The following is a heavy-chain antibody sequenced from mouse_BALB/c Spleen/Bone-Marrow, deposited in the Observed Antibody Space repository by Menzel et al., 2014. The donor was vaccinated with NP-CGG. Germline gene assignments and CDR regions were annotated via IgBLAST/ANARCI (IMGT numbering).Heavy chain of an antibody. Sequence: VQLQQSGAELVRPGASVKLSCTALGYTFXDXEXHWVKQTPXXGLEWIXAIHPGSGGTAYNQKFKGKATLTADKSSSTAYMELSSLTSEDSAVYDCTRWGDGYDADYWGQGTTLTVSS. J-gene: IGHJ2*01. CDR3: TRWGDGYDADY. CDR1: GYTFXDXE. V-gene: IGHV1-15*01. CDR2: IHPGSGGT. D-gene: IGHD2-2*01.